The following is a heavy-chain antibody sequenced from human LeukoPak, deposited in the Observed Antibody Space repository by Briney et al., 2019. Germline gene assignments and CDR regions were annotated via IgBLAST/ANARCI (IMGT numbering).Heavy chain of an antibody. J-gene: IGHJ4*02. CDR3: ATMVQGVHTYFGS. D-gene: IGHD3-10*01. CDR1: GGSISSYY. V-gene: IGHV4-59*01. Sequence: SETLSLTCTVSGGSISSYYWGWIRQPPGKGLEWIGYIYYSGSTNYNPSLKSRVTMSLDMSKNQLSLKLSSVTAADTAVYYCATMVQGVHTYFGSWGQGNLVAVSS. CDR2: IYYSGST.